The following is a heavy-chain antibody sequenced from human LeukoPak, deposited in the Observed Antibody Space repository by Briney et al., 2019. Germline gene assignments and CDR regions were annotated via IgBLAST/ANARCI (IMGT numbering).Heavy chain of an antibody. J-gene: IGHJ6*02. CDR1: GGSISNNY. CDR2: IYYSGSP. Sequence: KPSETLSLTCTVSGGSISNNYWSWIRQPPGKGLEWIGYIYYSGSPNYNPSLKSRVTISVDTSKNQFSLKLSSVTAADTAVYYCARGGSESGNVLLWFGELLQTKPNYYYYYGMDVWGQGTTVTVSS. D-gene: IGHD3-10*01. V-gene: IGHV4-59*08. CDR3: ARGGSESGNVLLWFGELLQTKPNYYYYYGMDV.